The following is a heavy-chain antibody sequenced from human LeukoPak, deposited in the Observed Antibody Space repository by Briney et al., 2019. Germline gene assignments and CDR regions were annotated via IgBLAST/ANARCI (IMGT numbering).Heavy chain of an antibody. D-gene: IGHD5-18*01. Sequence: GGSLRLSCEASGFTFGSHAMYWVRQAPGKGLEWVAGIFGSGGSPHYADSVKGRFTISRDNSKNTVYLQINSLRAEDTAVYFCGKTTVGYSSGQKPAWPVDYWGQGTLVTVSS. J-gene: IGHJ4*02. CDR2: IFGSGGSP. CDR1: GFTFGSHA. CDR3: GKTTVGYSSGQKPAWPVDY. V-gene: IGHV3-23*01.